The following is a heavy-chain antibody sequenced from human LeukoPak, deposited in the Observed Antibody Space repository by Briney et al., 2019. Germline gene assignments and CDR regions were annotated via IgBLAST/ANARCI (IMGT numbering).Heavy chain of an antibody. V-gene: IGHV1-2*04. CDR2: INPNSGGT. CDR3: ARVPDYGDDYYYGMDV. Sequence: ASVKVSCKASGYTFTGYYMHWVRQAPGQGLEWMGWINPNSGGTNYAQKFQGWVTMTRDTSISTAYMELSRLRSDDTAVYYCARVPDYGDDYYYGMDVWGQGTTVTVSS. CDR1: GYTFTGYY. J-gene: IGHJ6*02. D-gene: IGHD4-17*01.